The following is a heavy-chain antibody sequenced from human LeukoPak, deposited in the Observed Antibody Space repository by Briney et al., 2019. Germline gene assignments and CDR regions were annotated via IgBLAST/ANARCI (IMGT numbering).Heavy chain of an antibody. V-gene: IGHV5-51*01. Sequence: GESLKISCKGSGYTFTNYWIGWVRQMPGKGLEWMGIIYPGDSDTRYSPSFQGQVTISVDKSISTAYLQWRSLKASDTAMYYCARQDSYGRRGVDYWGQGTLVTVSS. J-gene: IGHJ4*02. CDR3: ARQDSYGRRGVDY. D-gene: IGHD5-18*01. CDR1: GYTFTNYW. CDR2: IYPGDSDT.